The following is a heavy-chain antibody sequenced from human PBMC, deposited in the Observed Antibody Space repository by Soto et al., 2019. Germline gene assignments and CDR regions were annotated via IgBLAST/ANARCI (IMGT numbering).Heavy chain of an antibody. J-gene: IGHJ3*02. CDR2: ISGSGGST. CDR1: GFTFSSYA. V-gene: IGHV3-23*01. D-gene: IGHD3-10*01. Sequence: GGSLRLSCAASGFTFSSYAMSWVRQAPGKGLEWVSAISGSGGSTYYADSVKGRFTISRDNSKNTLYLQMNSLRAEDTDVYYCAKDSSEGFGALLDDAFDIWGQGTMVTVSS. CDR3: AKDSSEGFGALLDDAFDI.